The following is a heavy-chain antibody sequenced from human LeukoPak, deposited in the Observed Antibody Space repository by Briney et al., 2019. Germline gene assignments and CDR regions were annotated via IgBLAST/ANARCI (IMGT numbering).Heavy chain of an antibody. Sequence: GRSLRLSCAASGFTFSSYAMHWVRQAPGKGLEWVAVISYDGSNKYYADSVKGRFTISRDNSKNTLYLQMNSLRAEDTAVYYCARERCSSTSCLYVFDYWGQGTLVTVSS. J-gene: IGHJ4*02. V-gene: IGHV3-30-3*01. CDR1: GFTFSSYA. D-gene: IGHD2-2*01. CDR2: ISYDGSNK. CDR3: ARERCSSTSCLYVFDY.